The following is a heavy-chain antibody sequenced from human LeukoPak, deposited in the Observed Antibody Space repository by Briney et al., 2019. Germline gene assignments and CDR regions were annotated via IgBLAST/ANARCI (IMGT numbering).Heavy chain of an antibody. Sequence: SETLALTCTVSGGSISRGAYYWGWIGQNPGKGPQWIGNIDYSGSTYYNPSLKSRVTILMDTSRNQFPLKLTSLTAAETAVYYCARVPYGDYVDYWGQGNLVTVSS. CDR1: GGSISRGAYY. CDR2: IDYSGST. D-gene: IGHD4-17*01. V-gene: IGHV4-31*03. J-gene: IGHJ4*02. CDR3: ARVPYGDYVDY.